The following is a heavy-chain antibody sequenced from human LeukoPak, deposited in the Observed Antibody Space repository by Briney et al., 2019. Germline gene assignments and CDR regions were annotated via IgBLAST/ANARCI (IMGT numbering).Heavy chain of an antibody. J-gene: IGHJ4*02. CDR2: INPSGGST. V-gene: IGHV1-46*02. D-gene: IGHD1-26*01. Sequence: ASVKVCCKASGYTFDSYYMQWVRQAPGQRLEWMGIINPSGGSTSYAQKFQGRVTMTRDTSTSTVYMELSSLRSEDTAVYYCARRQRVGATGFDYWGQGTLVTVSS. CDR3: ARRQRVGATGFDY. CDR1: GYTFDSYY.